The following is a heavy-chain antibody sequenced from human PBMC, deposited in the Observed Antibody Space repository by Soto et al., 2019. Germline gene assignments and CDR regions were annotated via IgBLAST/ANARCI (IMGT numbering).Heavy chain of an antibody. CDR2: VYPRDSDT. Sequence: GESLKISCKGSGYSFTSYWIGWVRQMPGKGLEWMGIVYPRDSDTRYSPSFQGQVTISADRSTGTAFLQWRSLKASDTALYYCARPPLPGYSIHFNSWGQGTLVTV. D-gene: IGHD2-15*01. CDR3: ARPPLPGYSIHFNS. J-gene: IGHJ4*02. V-gene: IGHV5-51*01. CDR1: GYSFTSYW.